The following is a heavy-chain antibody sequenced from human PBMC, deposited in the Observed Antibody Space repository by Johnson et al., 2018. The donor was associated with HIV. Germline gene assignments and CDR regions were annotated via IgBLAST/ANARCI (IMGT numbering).Heavy chain of an antibody. CDR1: GFTFSTYG. D-gene: IGHD2/OR15-2a*01. Sequence: QVQLVESGGGVVQPGRSLRLSCAASGFTFSTYGMHWVRQAPGKGLEWVAVMWYDGSNKYYADSVKGRFTISRDNSKNTLYLQMNSLRAEDTAVYYCAREWGGKWNMAVDIWGQGTMVTVSS. J-gene: IGHJ3*02. CDR3: AREWGGKWNMAVDI. V-gene: IGHV3-33*01. CDR2: MWYDGSNK.